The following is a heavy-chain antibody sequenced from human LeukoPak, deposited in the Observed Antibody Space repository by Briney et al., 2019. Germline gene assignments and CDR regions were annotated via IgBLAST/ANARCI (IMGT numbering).Heavy chain of an antibody. CDR3: ARENSSSSHYYYGMDV. V-gene: IGHV4-31*03. CDR1: GGSISSGGYY. J-gene: IGHJ6*02. CDR2: IYHSGST. D-gene: IGHD6-6*01. Sequence: PSETLSLTCTVSGGSISSGGYYWSWIRQHPGKGLEWIGYIYHSGSTYYNPSLKSRVTISVDTSKNQFSLKLSSVTAADTAVYYCARENSSSSHYYYGMDVWGQGTTVTVSS.